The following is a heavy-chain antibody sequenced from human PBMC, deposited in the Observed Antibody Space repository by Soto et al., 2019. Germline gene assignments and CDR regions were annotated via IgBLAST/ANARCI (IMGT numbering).Heavy chain of an antibody. V-gene: IGHV3-30*19. J-gene: IGHJ4*02. CDR1: GFRVKSFV. CDR3: ARWGTTGGLEL. CDR2: TSYDGNTK. Sequence: QLVESGGGVVQPGTSLRLSCAASGFRVKSFVMHWVRQVPVKGLQWVALTSYDGNTKYYGDSVQGRFIVSRDNSKNTLELQMDSVRLEERALYYCARWGTTGGLELGGQGTRVSVSS. D-gene: IGHD3-16*01.